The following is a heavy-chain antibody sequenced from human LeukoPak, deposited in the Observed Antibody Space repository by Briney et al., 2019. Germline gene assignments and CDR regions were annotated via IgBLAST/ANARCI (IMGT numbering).Heavy chain of an antibody. CDR2: IYTCGST. Sequence: SDTLSLTCTVSGRSIRSYYWSWLRQPAGKGLEWIGRIYTCGSTNYNPSLKRRVTLSVDTYKKQLTLKLGSVTPADTAVYYCASLDYGDSVGWGQGTLVTVSS. CDR1: GRSIRSYY. J-gene: IGHJ4*02. CDR3: ASLDYGDSVG. V-gene: IGHV4-4*07. D-gene: IGHD4-17*01.